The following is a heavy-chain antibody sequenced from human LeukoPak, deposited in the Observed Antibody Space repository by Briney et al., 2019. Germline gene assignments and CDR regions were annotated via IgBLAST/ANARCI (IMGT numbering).Heavy chain of an antibody. V-gene: IGHV3-66*01. CDR2: IYSGGST. CDR3: ARDRHYYGSGSYFDY. J-gene: IGHJ4*02. D-gene: IGHD3-10*01. Sequence: GALSLSFAASGFTVSSNYMSWVRRAPGKGLEWVSVIYSGGSTYYADSVKGRFTISRDNSKNTLYLQMNSLRAEDTAVYYCARDRHYYGSGSYFDYWGQGTLVTVST. CDR1: GFTVSSNY.